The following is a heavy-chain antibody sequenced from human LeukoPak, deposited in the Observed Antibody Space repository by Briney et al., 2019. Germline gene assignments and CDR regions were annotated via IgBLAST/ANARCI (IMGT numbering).Heavy chain of an antibody. J-gene: IGHJ4*02. D-gene: IGHD3-16*02. V-gene: IGHV1-2*02. CDR1: GYTFTGYY. CDR2: INPNSGGT. CDR3: ARTMITFGGAIVTPFDY. Sequence: ASVKVSCKASGYTFTGYYRHWVRQAPGQGLEWMGWINPNSGGTNYAQKFQGRVTMTRDTSISTAYMELSRLRSDDTAVYYCARTMITFGGAIVTPFDYWGQGTLVTVSS.